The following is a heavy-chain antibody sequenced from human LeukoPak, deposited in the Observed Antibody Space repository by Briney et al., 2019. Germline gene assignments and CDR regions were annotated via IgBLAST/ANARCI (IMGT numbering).Heavy chain of an antibody. CDR2: INHSGST. CDR1: GGSFSGYY. V-gene: IGHV4-34*01. Sequence: PSETLSLTCAVYGGSFSGYYWGWIRQPPGKGLEWIGEINHSGSTNYNPSLKSRVTISVDTSKNQFSLKLSSVTAADTAVYYCARGRYYDPFFDLWGRGTLVTVSS. J-gene: IGHJ2*01. CDR3: ARGRYYDPFFDL. D-gene: IGHD3-22*01.